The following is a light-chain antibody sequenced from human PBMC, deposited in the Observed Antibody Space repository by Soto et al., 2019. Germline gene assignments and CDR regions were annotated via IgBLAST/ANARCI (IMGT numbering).Light chain of an antibody. J-gene: IGLJ2*01. Sequence: QSVLPQPPSASGTPGQRVTISCSGRSSNIGSNYVFWYQHLPGTAPKLHIYRNNQRPSGVPDRFSGSKSGTSASLAISGLRSEYETDYYCAALDDSLSGVVFGGGTKLTVL. CDR3: AALDDSLSGVV. CDR1: SSNIGSNY. CDR2: RNN. V-gene: IGLV1-47*01.